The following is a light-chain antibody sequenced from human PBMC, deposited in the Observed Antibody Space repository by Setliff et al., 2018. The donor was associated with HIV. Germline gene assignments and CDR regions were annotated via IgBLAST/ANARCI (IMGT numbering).Light chain of an antibody. CDR3: SSYTSSTTVL. V-gene: IGLV2-14*01. J-gene: IGLJ2*01. CDR2: EVS. Sequence: QSALTQPASVSGSPGQSITISCTGTSSDVGGYSYVSWYQQHPGKAPKLIIYEVSNRPSGVSIRFSGSKSGNTASLTVSGLQAEDEADYYCSSYTSSTTVLFGGGTKVTV. CDR1: SSDVGGYSY.